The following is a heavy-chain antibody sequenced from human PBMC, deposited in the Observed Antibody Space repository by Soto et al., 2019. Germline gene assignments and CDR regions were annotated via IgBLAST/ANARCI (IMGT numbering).Heavy chain of an antibody. CDR2: IYYSGST. Sequence: SETLSLTCTVTGGSISSYYWSWIRQPPGKGLEWIGYIYYSGSTNYNPSLKSRVTISVDTSKNQFSLKLSSVTAADTAVYYCARVFGYSYGVQAFDIWGQGTMVT. CDR1: GGSISSYY. CDR3: ARVFGYSYGVQAFDI. V-gene: IGHV4-59*01. J-gene: IGHJ3*02. D-gene: IGHD5-18*01.